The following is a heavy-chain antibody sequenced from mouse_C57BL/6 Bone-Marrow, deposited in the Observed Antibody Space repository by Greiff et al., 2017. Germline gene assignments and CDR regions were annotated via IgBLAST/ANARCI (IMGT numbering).Heavy chain of an antibody. J-gene: IGHJ4*01. V-gene: IGHV5-4*01. CDR2: ISDGGSYT. D-gene: IGHD2-2*01. Sequence: EVMLVESGGGLVKPGGSLKLSCAASGFTFSSYAMSWVRQTPEKRLEWVATISDGGSYTYYPDNVKGRFTISRDNANNNLYLQLSHLKSEDTAMYYCAREGLPYYAMDYWGQGTSVTVSS. CDR3: AREGLPYYAMDY. CDR1: GFTFSSYA.